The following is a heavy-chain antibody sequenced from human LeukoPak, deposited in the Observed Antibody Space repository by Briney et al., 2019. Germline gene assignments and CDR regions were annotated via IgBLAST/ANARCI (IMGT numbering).Heavy chain of an antibody. CDR2: IYYSGST. V-gene: IGHV4-59*01. Sequence: PSETLSLTCTVSGGSISSYYWSWIRQPPGKGLEWIGYIYYSGSTNYNPSLKSRVTISVDTSKNQFSLKLSSVTAADTAVYYCATYDYVGFDPWGQGTLVTVSS. J-gene: IGHJ5*02. CDR1: GGSISSYY. D-gene: IGHD3-16*01. CDR3: ATYDYVGFDP.